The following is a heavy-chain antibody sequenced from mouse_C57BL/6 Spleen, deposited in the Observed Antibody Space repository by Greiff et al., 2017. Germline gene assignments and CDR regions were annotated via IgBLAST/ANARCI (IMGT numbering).Heavy chain of an antibody. CDR2: IWAGGGT. J-gene: IGHJ1*03. Sequence: VQLQESGPGLVAPSQSLSITCTVSGFSLTSYAISWVRQPPGKGLEWLGGIWAGGGTNYNSALKSRLSISKDNSKSQVFLKMNSRQTDETARDYCARKGDDGSSARYFDVWGTGTTVTVSS. CDR3: ARKGDDGSSARYFDV. CDR1: GFSLTSYA. V-gene: IGHV2-9-1*01. D-gene: IGHD1-1*01.